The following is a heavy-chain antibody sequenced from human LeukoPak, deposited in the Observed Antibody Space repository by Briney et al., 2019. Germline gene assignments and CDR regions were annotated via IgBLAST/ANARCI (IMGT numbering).Heavy chain of an antibody. V-gene: IGHV1-46*01. Sequence: GASVKASCKASGYTFTNYYLSWVRQAPGQGLEWMGTTDPRSGSTSSAQKFQGRVTMTRDTSTSTVYMELSSLSSADTAVYYCARSEIYSGSYYPFDSWGQGTLVTVSS. CDR3: ARSEIYSGSYYPFDS. CDR2: TDPRSGST. J-gene: IGHJ4*02. CDR1: GYTFTNYY. D-gene: IGHD1-26*01.